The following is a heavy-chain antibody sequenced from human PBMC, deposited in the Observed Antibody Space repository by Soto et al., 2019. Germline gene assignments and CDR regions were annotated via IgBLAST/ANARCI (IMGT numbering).Heavy chain of an antibody. CDR3: ARDTRNYDILTGYQGEDNWFDP. CDR2: IYYSVST. D-gene: IGHD3-9*01. V-gene: IGHV4-59*12. Sequence: PSETLSLTCTVSGGSISSYYWSWIRQPPGKGLEWIGYIYYSVSTNYNPSLKSRVTISVDTSKNQFSLKLSSVTAADTAAYYCARDTRNYDILTGYQGEDNWFDPWGQGTLVTVSS. J-gene: IGHJ5*02. CDR1: GGSISSYY.